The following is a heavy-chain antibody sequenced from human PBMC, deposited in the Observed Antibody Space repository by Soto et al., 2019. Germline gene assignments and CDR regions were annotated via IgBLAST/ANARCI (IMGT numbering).Heavy chain of an antibody. Sequence: PGESLKISCKGSGYSFTSYWIGWVRQMPGKGLEWMGIIYPGDSDTRYSPSFQGQVTVSADKSISTAYLQWSSLEASDTAMYYCVRKITVSRGVSSHYFDNWGQGTLVTVSS. V-gene: IGHV5-51*01. J-gene: IGHJ4*02. CDR1: GYSFTSYW. CDR2: IYPGDSDT. D-gene: IGHD3-10*01. CDR3: VRKITVSRGVSSHYFDN.